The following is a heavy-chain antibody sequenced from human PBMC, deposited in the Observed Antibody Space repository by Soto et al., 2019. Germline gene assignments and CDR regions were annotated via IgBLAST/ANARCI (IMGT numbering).Heavy chain of an antibody. D-gene: IGHD3-10*01. CDR3: ARSNVLLWFGETYNWFDP. V-gene: IGHV4-4*09. J-gene: IGHJ5*02. CDR2: IYTSGSI. Sequence: SETLSLTCTVSGGSIRSYYWSWIRPHAGKGLEWIGYIYTSGSIYYNPSLKSRVTISVDTPRNQFSLKLSSVTAADTAVYYCARSNVLLWFGETYNWFDPWGQGTQVTVSS. CDR1: GGSIRSYY.